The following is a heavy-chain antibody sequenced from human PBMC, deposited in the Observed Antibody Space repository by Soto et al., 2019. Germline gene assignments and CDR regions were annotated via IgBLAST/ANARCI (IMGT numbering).Heavy chain of an antibody. CDR3: ARVGAVIAIQYFDY. Sequence: GGSLRLSCAASGFTFSSYSMNWVRQAPGKGLEWVSSISSSSTYIYYADSVKGRFTISRDNAKNSLYLQMNSLRAEDTAVYYCARVGAVIAIQYFDYWGQGTLVTVSS. D-gene: IGHD2-21*01. CDR1: GFTFSSYS. CDR2: ISSSSTYI. V-gene: IGHV3-21*01. J-gene: IGHJ4*02.